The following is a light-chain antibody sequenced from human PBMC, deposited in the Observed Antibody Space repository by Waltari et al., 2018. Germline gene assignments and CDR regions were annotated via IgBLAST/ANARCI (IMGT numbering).Light chain of an antibody. J-gene: IGLJ3*02. CDR1: NSGPKT. Sequence: SYVLTQPPSVSGAPGQTATLPCGGDNSGPKTVLRYQQTPGRAPLLVVYDDTDRPSGIPDRFSGSNSQTTATLTISGLEAGDEADYYCQVFLSRPIVWVFGGGTRLSVL. V-gene: IGLV3-21*02. CDR2: DDT. CDR3: QVFLSRPIVWV.